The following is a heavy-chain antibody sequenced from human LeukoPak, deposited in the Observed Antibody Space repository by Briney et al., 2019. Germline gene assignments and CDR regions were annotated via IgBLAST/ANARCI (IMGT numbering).Heavy chain of an antibody. CDR1: GFTFSNAW. Sequence: GGSLRLSCAASGFTFSNAWMSWVRQAPGKGLEWVGLIRSKTDGGTTDYAAPVKGRFTISRDDSKNMLYLEMNSLRTEDTAVYYCTTDRVVVVAVTRLDYWGQGTLVTVSS. J-gene: IGHJ4*02. V-gene: IGHV3-15*01. D-gene: IGHD2-15*01. CDR3: TTDRVVVVAVTRLDY. CDR2: IRSKTDGGTT.